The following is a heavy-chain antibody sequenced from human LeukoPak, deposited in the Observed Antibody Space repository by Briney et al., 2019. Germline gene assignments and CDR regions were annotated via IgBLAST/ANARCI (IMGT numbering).Heavy chain of an antibody. CDR2: VYYSGST. CDR3: ARGSITMVRGVIITLWYFDY. J-gene: IGHJ4*02. CDR1: GGSISSGDYY. D-gene: IGHD3-10*01. V-gene: IGHV4-30-4*01. Sequence: PSETLSLTCTVSGGSISSGDYYWSWIRQPPGKGLEWIGYVYYSGSTYYNPSLKSRVTISVDTSKNQFSLKLSSVTAADTAVYYCARGSITMVRGVIITLWYFDYWGQGTLVTVSS.